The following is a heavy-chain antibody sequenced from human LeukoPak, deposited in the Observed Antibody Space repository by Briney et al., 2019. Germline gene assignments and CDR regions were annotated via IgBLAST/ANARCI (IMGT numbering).Heavy chain of an antibody. D-gene: IGHD3-9*01. CDR1: GVTFSNAW. CDR2: IKSKTDGGTP. V-gene: IGHV3-15*01. CDR3: TTAIHFDWLSRIDY. Sequence: GGSLRLSCAASGVTFSNAWMSCGRQAPGKGLEWGGRIKSKTDGGTPDYAAPVKGRFTISRDDSRNTLYLQRNSLKTEDTAVYYCTTAIHFDWLSRIDYWGQGTLVTVSS. J-gene: IGHJ4*02.